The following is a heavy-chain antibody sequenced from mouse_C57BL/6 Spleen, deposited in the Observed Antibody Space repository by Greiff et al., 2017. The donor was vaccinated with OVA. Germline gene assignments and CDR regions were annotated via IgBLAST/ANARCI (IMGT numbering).Heavy chain of an antibody. CDR2: ISSGGSYT. D-gene: IGHD1-1*01. CDR3: ARRGFITTVVVHWYFDV. Sequence: EVKLVESGGDLVKPGGSLKLSCAASGFTFSSYGMSWVRQTPDKRLEWVATISSGGSYTYYPDSVKGRFTISRDNAKNTLYLQMSSLKSEDTAMYYCARRGFITTVVVHWYFDVWGTGTTVTVSS. CDR1: GFTFSSYG. V-gene: IGHV5-6*02. J-gene: IGHJ1*03.